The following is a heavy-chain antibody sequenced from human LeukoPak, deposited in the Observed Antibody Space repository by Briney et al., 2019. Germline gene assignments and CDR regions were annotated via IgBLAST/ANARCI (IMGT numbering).Heavy chain of an antibody. D-gene: IGHD1-26*01. J-gene: IGHJ4*02. CDR2: IYYSGST. CDR3: ARDVGASNFDS. Sequence: PSETLSLTCTVSGGSISSSSYYWGWIRQPPGKGLEWIGSIYYSGSTYYNPSLKGRVTVSVDTSKNQFFLELRSVTAADTAVYYCARDVGASNFDSWGQGVQVTVSS. V-gene: IGHV4-39*07. CDR1: GGSISSSSYY.